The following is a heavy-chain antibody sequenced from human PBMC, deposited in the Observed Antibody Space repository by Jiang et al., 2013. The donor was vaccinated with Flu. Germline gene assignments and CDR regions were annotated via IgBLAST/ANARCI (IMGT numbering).Heavy chain of an antibody. V-gene: IGHV4-59*01. CDR3: ARDRDCGSDCNYYYYGMDV. Sequence: GPGLVKPSETLSLTCTVSSGSISNYYLSWIRQPPGKGLEWIGYISYSGSTNYNPSLESRVTISVDRSKNQFSLRLRSVTAADTAIYYCARDRDCGSDCNYYYYGMDVWGQGTTVTVSS. CDR1: SGSISNYY. J-gene: IGHJ6*02. D-gene: IGHD2-21*02. CDR2: ISYSGST.